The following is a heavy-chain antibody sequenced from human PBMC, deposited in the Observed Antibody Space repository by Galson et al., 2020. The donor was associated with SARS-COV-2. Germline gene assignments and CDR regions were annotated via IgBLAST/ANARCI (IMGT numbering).Heavy chain of an antibody. D-gene: IGHD1-1*01. CDR3: ARDVHLDYFDY. CDR2: ISPSGSNI. J-gene: IGHJ4*02. V-gene: IGHV1-46*01. Sequence: ASVKVSCKTSGYTFTNHFMHWVRQAPGQGLKWMGIISPSGSNISYAQNFQGRVTMTTDTSTGTVFMELRSLRSDDSATYYCARDVHLDYFDYWGQGTLVTVSS. CDR1: GYTFTNHF.